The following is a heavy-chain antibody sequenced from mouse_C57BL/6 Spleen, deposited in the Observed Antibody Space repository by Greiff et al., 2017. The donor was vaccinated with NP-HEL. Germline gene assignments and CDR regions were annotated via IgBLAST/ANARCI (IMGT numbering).Heavy chain of an antibody. Sequence: LVESGPELVKPGASVKISCKASGYAFSSSWMNWVKQRPGKGLEWIGRIYPGDGDTNYNGKFKGKATLTADNSSSTAYMQLSSLTSEDSAVYFCARGTPYYAMDYWGQGTSVTVSS. CDR2: IYPGDGDT. CDR1: GYAFSSSW. CDR3: ARGTPYYAMDY. D-gene: IGHD3-3*01. J-gene: IGHJ4*01. V-gene: IGHV1-82*01.